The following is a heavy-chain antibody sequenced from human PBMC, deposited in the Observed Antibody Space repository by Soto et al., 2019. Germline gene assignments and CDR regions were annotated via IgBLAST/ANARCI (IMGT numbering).Heavy chain of an antibody. D-gene: IGHD6-13*01. V-gene: IGHV3-53*03. Sequence: PGGSLRLSCAASGFTVSNNYISWVRQPPGKGLEWVSLIYSGGSTYYADSVKGRFTLSRDNSKNTVYLQMNSLRAEDTAVYYCARAEWGSSYTQYYYALDDWGQGTTVTVSS. J-gene: IGHJ6*02. CDR2: IYSGGST. CDR3: ARAEWGSSYTQYYYALDD. CDR1: GFTVSNNY.